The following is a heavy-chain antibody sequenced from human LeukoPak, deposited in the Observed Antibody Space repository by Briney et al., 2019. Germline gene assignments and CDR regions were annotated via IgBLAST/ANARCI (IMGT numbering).Heavy chain of an antibody. CDR1: GXRFSSYG. J-gene: IGHJ4*02. CDR2: VSYDGSNK. CDR3: AREMGSVYFDY. Sequence: PGGSLRLSCTASGXRFSSYGIHWVRQTPAKGLEWVALVSYDGSNKDYADSVKGRFTISRDNSKNTVYLQINSLRAEDTAVYYCAREMGSVYFDYWGQGTPVTVSS. D-gene: IGHD3-10*01. V-gene: IGHV3-33*01.